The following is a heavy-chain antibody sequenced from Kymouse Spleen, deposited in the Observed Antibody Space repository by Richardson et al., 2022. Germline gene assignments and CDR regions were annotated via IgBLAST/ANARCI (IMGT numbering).Heavy chain of an antibody. CDR3: ARAGTGSYFDY. J-gene: IGHJ4*02. V-gene: IGHV4-59*01. Sequence: QVQLQESGPGLVKPSETLSLTCTVSGGSISSYYWSWIRQPPGKGLEWIGYIYYSGSTNYNPSLKSRVTISVDTSKNQFSLKLSSVTAADTAVYYCARAGTGSYFDYWGQGTLVTVSS. CDR2: IYYSGST. CDR1: GGSISSYY. D-gene: IGHD7-27*02.